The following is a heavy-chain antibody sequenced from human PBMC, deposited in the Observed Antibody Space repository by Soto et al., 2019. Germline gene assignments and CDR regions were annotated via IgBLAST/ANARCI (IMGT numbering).Heavy chain of an antibody. CDR2: IYYSGST. V-gene: IGHV4-31*03. D-gene: IGHD2-21*02. CDR3: ARGNGGNSGFDY. Sequence: SETLSLTCTVSGGSISSGGYYWSWIRQHPGKGLEWIGYIYYSGSTYYNPSLKSRVTISVDTSKNQFSLKLSSVTAADTAVYYCARGNGGNSGFDYWGQGTLVTVSS. J-gene: IGHJ4*02. CDR1: GGSISSGGYY.